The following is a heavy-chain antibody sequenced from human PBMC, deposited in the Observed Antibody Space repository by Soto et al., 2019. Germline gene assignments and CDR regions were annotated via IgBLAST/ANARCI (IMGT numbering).Heavy chain of an antibody. V-gene: IGHV4-59*01. J-gene: IGHJ6*03. CDR1: GGSISSYY. CDR3: AREVGIGSSWTYYMDV. D-gene: IGHD6-13*01. CDR2: IYYSGST. Sequence: SETLSLTCTVSGGSISSYYWSWIRQPPGKGLEWIGYIYYSGSTNYNPSLKSRVTISVDTSKNQFSLKLSSVTAADTAVYYCAREVGIGSSWTYYMDVWGKGTTVPVSS.